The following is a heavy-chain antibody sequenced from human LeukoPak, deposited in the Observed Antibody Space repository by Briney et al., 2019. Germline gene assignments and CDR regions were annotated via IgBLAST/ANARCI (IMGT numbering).Heavy chain of an antibody. Sequence: SETLSLTCAVYGESLSDYYWNWFRQPPGKGLEWIAEINPSGNTRYNPSLKSRVTISVDPSKNHFSLRLTSVTAADTAMYYCARGRGTWGQGTLVTVSS. CDR2: INPSGNT. CDR1: GESLSDYY. J-gene: IGHJ5*02. CDR3: ARGRGT. V-gene: IGHV4-34*01. D-gene: IGHD3-10*01.